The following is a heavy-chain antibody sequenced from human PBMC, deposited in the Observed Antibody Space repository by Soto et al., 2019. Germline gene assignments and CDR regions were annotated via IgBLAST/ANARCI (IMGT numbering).Heavy chain of an antibody. Sequence: QVQLQESGPGLVKPSQTLSLTCAVSGGSISRSVYYCNWIRQHPGKGLEWIGYIHNSGTTYYNPSLKSRITFSVDTSKNQFSLKLSSVTTADTAVYYCARDPIVRGVVGWYFDLWGRGTLVTVSS. V-gene: IGHV4-31*11. CDR3: ARDPIVRGVVGWYFDL. CDR2: IHNSGTT. J-gene: IGHJ2*01. D-gene: IGHD3-10*01. CDR1: GGSISRSVYY.